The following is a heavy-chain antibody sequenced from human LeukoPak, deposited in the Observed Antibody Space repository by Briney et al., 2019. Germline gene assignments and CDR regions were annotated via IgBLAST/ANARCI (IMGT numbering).Heavy chain of an antibody. CDR3: ARTTPSS. Sequence: SETLSLTCAVYGGSFSGYYWSWIRQPPGKGLEWIGEINHSGSTNYNPSLKSRVTISVDTSKNQFSLKLSSVTAADTAVYYCARTTPSSWGQGTLVTVSS. J-gene: IGHJ4*02. D-gene: IGHD1-1*01. CDR2: INHSGST. CDR1: GGSFSGYY. V-gene: IGHV4-34*01.